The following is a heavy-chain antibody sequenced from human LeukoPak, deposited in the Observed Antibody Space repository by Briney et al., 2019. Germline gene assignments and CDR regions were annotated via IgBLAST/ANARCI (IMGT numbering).Heavy chain of an antibody. CDR2: ISGSGGST. J-gene: IGHJ4*02. Sequence: GGSLRLSCAASGFTFSSYAMSWVRQAPGKGLEWVSAISGSGGSTYYADSVKGRFTISRDNSKNTLYLQMNSLRAEDTAVYYCAKPYYDFLSARFYYFDYWGQGTLVTVSS. V-gene: IGHV3-23*01. CDR3: AKPYYDFLSARFYYFDY. CDR1: GFTFSSYA. D-gene: IGHD3-3*01.